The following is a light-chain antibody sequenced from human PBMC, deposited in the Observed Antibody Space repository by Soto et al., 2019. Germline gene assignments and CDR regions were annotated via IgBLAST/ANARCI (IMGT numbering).Light chain of an antibody. Sequence: QSALTQPASVSGSAGQSITISCSGTMRDVGAYNLVSWYQQHPGTAPKLIIYEVRNRPSGISSRFSGSRSGNTASLTISGLQSEDEGDHYCSAYIARSTLVFGGGTKVTVL. CDR1: MRDVGAYNL. J-gene: IGLJ3*02. CDR2: EVR. V-gene: IGLV2-14*01. CDR3: SAYIARSTLV.